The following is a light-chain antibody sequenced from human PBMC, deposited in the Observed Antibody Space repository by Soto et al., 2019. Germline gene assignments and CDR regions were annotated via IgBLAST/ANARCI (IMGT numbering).Light chain of an antibody. CDR3: QHSYSAPYT. J-gene: IGKJ2*01. Sequence: DIQMTQSPSSLSASIGDRVTITCRASQSISSHLNWYQQKPGKTPDLLIYEASILQSGVPSRFSGGGSGTDFSLTISTLQSVDFATYYCQHSYSAPYTFGQGTKLEIK. CDR1: QSISSH. CDR2: EAS. V-gene: IGKV1-39*01.